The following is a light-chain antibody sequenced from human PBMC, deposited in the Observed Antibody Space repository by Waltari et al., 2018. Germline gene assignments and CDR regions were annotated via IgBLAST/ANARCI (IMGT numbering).Light chain of an antibody. Sequence: DFVMTKSPDSLAVSLGERATMNCKSSQSVLSSSTNKNYLTWYQQKTGQPAKLRISWASTRESGVPDRFSGSGSVTDFTLTISSLQAEDVAVYYCQQYYSTPLTFGQGTRLEI. V-gene: IGKV4-1*01. CDR1: QSVLSSSTNKNY. CDR3: QQYYSTPLT. CDR2: WAS. J-gene: IGKJ5*01.